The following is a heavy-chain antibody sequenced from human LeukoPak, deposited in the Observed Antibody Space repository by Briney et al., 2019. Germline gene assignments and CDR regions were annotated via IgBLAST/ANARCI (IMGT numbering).Heavy chain of an antibody. J-gene: IGHJ4*02. CDR2: INWNGGST. Sequence: GGSLRLSCAASGFIFEDYVMSWVRQRPGKGLEWVSGINWNGGSTDYADSVKGRFTISRDNAKKSLYLQMNSLRAEDTAVYYCARGSLVHYYGSGSYRIRAGFDSWGQGTLATVSS. CDR3: ARGSLVHYYGSGSYRIRAGFDS. D-gene: IGHD3-10*01. V-gene: IGHV3-20*04. CDR1: GFIFEDYV.